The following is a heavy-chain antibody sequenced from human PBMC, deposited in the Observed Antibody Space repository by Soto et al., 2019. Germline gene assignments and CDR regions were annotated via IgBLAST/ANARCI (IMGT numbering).Heavy chain of an antibody. Sequence: GGSLRLSCAASGFTFSSYGMHWVRQAPGKGLEWVAVISYDGSNKYYADSVKGRFTISRDNSKNTLYLQMNSLRAEDTAVYYCAKDRDSSGYYGLDYWGQGTLVTVS. CDR2: ISYDGSNK. V-gene: IGHV3-30*18. CDR1: GFTFSSYG. J-gene: IGHJ4*02. D-gene: IGHD3-22*01. CDR3: AKDRDSSGYYGLDY.